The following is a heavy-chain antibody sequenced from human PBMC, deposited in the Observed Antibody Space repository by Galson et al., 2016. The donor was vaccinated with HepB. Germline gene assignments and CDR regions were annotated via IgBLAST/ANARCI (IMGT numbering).Heavy chain of an antibody. V-gene: IGHV3-66*01. CDR3: ARNRHCSGGSCYGA. J-gene: IGHJ5*02. D-gene: IGHD2-15*01. Sequence: SLRLSCAASGFTVSNNYLRWVRQAPGKGLEWVSLIYSGGSTYYAASVKGRFTISRDRSKNTLYLQMNSLRAEDTAVYYCARNRHCSGGSCYGAWGQGTLVTVAS. CDR1: GFTVSNNY. CDR2: IYSGGST.